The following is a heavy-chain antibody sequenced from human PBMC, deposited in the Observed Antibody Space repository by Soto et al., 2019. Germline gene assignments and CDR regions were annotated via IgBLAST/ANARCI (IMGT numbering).Heavy chain of an antibody. CDR2: IHLDGSEK. V-gene: IGHV3-7*01. D-gene: IGHD3-10*01. CDR3: ARVTAFTYLHYFDY. J-gene: IGHJ4*02. Sequence: EVQLVESGGGLVQPGGSLRLSCAASGFTYSNYWMSWVRQAPGKGLEWVASIHLDGSEKYFVDSVKGRFTISRDNAKNSLALQMNSLRAEDTAVYYCARVTAFTYLHYFDYWGQGTLVTVSS. CDR1: GFTYSNYW.